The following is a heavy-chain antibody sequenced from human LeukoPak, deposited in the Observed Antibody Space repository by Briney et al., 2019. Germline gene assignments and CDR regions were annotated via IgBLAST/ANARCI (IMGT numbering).Heavy chain of an antibody. CDR2: INHSGST. V-gene: IGHV4-34*01. D-gene: IGHD3-10*01. CDR1: GGSFSGYY. Sequence: PSETLSLTCAVYGGSFSGYYWSWIRQPPGKGLEWIGEINHSGSTNYNPSLKSRVTISVDTSKNQFSLKLSSVTAADTAVYYCARENPSRGDFDYWGQGTLVTVSS. CDR3: ARENPSRGDFDY. J-gene: IGHJ4*02.